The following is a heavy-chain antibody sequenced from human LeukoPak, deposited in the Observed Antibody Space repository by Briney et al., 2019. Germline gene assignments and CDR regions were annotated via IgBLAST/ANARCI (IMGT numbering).Heavy chain of an antibody. CDR2: ISWNSGSI. CDR1: GFTFDDYA. Sequence: GVSLRLSCAASGFTFDDYAMHWVRQAPGKGLEWVSGISWNSGSIGYADSVKGRFTISRDNAKNSLYLQMNSLRAEDTALYYCAKDGYGSGSYFLGSPGGMDVWGQGTTVTVSS. V-gene: IGHV3-9*01. CDR3: AKDGYGSGSYFLGSPGGMDV. D-gene: IGHD3-10*01. J-gene: IGHJ6*02.